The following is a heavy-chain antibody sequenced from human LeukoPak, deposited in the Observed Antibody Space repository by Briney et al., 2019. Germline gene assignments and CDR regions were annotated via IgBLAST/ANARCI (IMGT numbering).Heavy chain of an antibody. CDR3: ASTGSSGYFDAFDI. CDR2: INTNTGNP. J-gene: IGHJ3*02. Sequence: GASVKVSCKASGYTFTSYAMNWVRQAPGQGLEWMGWINTNTGNPTYAQGFTGRFVFSLDTSVSTAYLQISSLKAEDTAVYYCASTGSSGYFDAFDIWGQGTMVTVSS. V-gene: IGHV7-4-1*02. CDR1: GYTFTSYA. D-gene: IGHD3-22*01.